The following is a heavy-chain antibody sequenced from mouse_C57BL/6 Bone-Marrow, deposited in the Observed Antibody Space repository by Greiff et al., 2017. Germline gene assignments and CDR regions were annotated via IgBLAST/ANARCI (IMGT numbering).Heavy chain of an antibody. CDR1: GYTFTSYW. CDR3: ASENDGYYVTFLFAY. J-gene: IGHJ3*01. V-gene: IGHV1-53*01. D-gene: IGHD2-3*01. Sequence: QVQLQQPGTELVKPGASVKLSCKASGYTFTSYWMHWVKQRPGQGLEWIGNINPSNGGTNYNEKFKSKATLTVDKSSSTAYMQRSSLTSEDSAVYYCASENDGYYVTFLFAYWGQGTLVTVSA. CDR2: INPSNGGT.